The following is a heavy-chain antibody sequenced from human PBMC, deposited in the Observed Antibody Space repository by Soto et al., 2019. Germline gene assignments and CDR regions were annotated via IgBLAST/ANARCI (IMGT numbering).Heavy chain of an antibody. CDR1: GGSVSSTNW. J-gene: IGHJ5*02. D-gene: IGHD2-21*01. Sequence: QVQLRQSGPGLVKTSGTLSLTCAVSGGSVSSTNWWTWVRQPPGKRLEWIGEIYHSGSPTYSPSPRAPAPISVDNSTNHFSLRLRSVTAAATAVYYCATLPPRIVVTLLPIPTWGQGIQVTVSS. V-gene: IGHV4-4*02. CDR3: ATLPPRIVVTLLPIPT. CDR2: IYHSGSP.